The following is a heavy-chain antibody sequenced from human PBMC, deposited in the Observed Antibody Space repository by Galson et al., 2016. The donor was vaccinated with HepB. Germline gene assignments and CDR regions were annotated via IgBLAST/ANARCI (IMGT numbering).Heavy chain of an antibody. V-gene: IGHV3-15*01. CDR3: AWHYYDTSDYFPLGL. D-gene: IGHD3-22*01. CDR1: GFVFSDAW. Sequence: SLRLSCAASGLTSGFVFSDAWLSWVRQTPKKGLEWVGCMKSRGSGGTTDYAAPVKGRFTISREDSRNTLYLQMNSLKSEDAGVYYCAWHYYDTSDYFPLGLWGQGTLVTVSS. J-gene: IGHJ4*02. CDR2: MKSRGSGGTT.